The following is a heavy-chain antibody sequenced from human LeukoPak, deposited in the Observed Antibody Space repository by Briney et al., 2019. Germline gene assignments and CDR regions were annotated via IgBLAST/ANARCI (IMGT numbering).Heavy chain of an antibody. D-gene: IGHD3-16*01. Sequence: GGSLRLSCAASGLSFSSFAMSWVRQGPARGLEWVSSIRGNGDTFYADSVKGRFTLFSDSSTNTVYFQLNNLRVEDTAIYYRAKASWVSSTDAVRWGQGTLVTVSS. J-gene: IGHJ4*02. CDR3: AKASWVSSTDAVR. CDR1: GLSFSSFA. CDR2: IRGNGDT. V-gene: IGHV3-23*01.